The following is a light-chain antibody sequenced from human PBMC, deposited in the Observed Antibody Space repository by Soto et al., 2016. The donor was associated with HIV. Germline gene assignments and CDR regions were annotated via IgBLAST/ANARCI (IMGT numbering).Light chain of an antibody. CDR3: QVWDSNSDEGV. CDR2: DDS. Sequence: SYELTQPPSVSVAPGKTARITCGGNIESKSVHWYRQKPGQAPVLVVHDDSDRPSGIPERFSGSNSGTTATLTITRVEGGDEADYYCQVWDSNSDEGVFGGGTKLDRP. J-gene: IGLJ3*02. CDR1: IESKS. V-gene: IGLV3-21*03.